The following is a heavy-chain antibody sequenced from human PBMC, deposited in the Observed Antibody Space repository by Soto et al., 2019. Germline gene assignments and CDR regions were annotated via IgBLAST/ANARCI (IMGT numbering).Heavy chain of an antibody. J-gene: IGHJ6*02. CDR3: ATSRWGGRIFNYYYYGMDV. Sequence: QVQLVQSGAEVKKPGSSVKVSCKASGGTFSSYAISWVRQAPGQWLEWMGGIIPIFGTANYAQKFQGRVTITADESTSTAYMELSSLRSEDTAVYYCATSRWGGRIFNYYYYGMDVWGQGTTVTVSS. CDR2: IIPIFGTA. CDR1: GGTFSSYA. V-gene: IGHV1-69*01. D-gene: IGHD6-13*01.